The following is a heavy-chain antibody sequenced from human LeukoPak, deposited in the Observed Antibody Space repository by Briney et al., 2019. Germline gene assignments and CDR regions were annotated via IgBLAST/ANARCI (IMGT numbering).Heavy chain of an antibody. J-gene: IGHJ5*02. V-gene: IGHV1-2*02. Sequence: ASVKVSCKASGYTFTDYFLHWVRQAPGQGLEWMGWINPKSGATNYAQSFQGRVTMTWDTSISTGNMKLNRLRSDDTAVYYCARAYEYGWFDPWGQGTLVTVSS. CDR1: GYTFTDYF. CDR3: ARAYEYGWFDP. D-gene: IGHD3-16*01. CDR2: INPKSGAT.